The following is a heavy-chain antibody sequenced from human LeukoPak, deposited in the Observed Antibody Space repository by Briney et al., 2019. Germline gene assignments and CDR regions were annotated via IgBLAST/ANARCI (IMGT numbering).Heavy chain of an antibody. CDR1: GGSISSNSYY. V-gene: IGHV4-61*02. CDR3: ASAPPRGSYYRGYFDY. Sequence: TSETLSLTCTVSGGSISSNSYYWGWIRQPAGKGLEWIGRIYTSGSTNYNPSLKSRVTISGDTSKNQFSLNLSSVTAADTAVYYCASAPPRGSYYRGYFDYWGQGTLVTVSS. D-gene: IGHD3-10*01. J-gene: IGHJ4*02. CDR2: IYTSGST.